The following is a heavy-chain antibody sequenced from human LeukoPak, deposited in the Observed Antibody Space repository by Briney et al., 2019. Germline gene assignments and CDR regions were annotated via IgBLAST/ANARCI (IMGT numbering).Heavy chain of an antibody. CDR1: GGALSSNSYY. Sequence: PSETLSLTCSVSGGALSSNSYYWGWVRQSPGKGLEWIGSMYYSGSTYYNPSLKSRVTMSLDTSKNQFSLKLSSVTAADTAVYYCARHLFSVGATTIDYWGQGTLVTVSS. D-gene: IGHD1-26*01. V-gene: IGHV4-39*01. CDR3: ARHLFSVGATTIDY. J-gene: IGHJ4*02. CDR2: MYYSGST.